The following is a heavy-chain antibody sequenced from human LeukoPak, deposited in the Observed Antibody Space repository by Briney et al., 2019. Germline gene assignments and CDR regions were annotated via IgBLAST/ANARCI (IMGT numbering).Heavy chain of an antibody. V-gene: IGHV3-7*01. CDR2: INEDGSEK. Sequence: GGSLRLSCAGSGFTFSTYWMSWVRQVPGKGLEWMDNINEDGSEKNYVDSVKGRFTISRDNSKNTLYLQMNSLRAEDTAVYYCARGPSGYHNTGGQGTLVTVSS. D-gene: IGHD5-12*01. J-gene: IGHJ4*02. CDR1: GFTFSTYW. CDR3: ARGPSGYHNT.